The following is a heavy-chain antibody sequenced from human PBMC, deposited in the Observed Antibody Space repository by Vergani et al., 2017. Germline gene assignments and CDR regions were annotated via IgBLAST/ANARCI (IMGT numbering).Heavy chain of an antibody. D-gene: IGHD2/OR15-2a*01. J-gene: IGHJ3*02. CDR3: ARIKEPGLFDI. CDR1: GGSISSYY. CDR2: IYYSGST. Sequence: QVQLQQWGAGLLKPSETLSLTCTVSGGSISSYYWSWIRQPPGKGLEWIGYIYYSGSTNYNPSLKSRVTISVDTSKNQFSLKLSSVTAADTAVYYCARIKEPGLFDIWGQGTMVTVSS. V-gene: IGHV4-59*01.